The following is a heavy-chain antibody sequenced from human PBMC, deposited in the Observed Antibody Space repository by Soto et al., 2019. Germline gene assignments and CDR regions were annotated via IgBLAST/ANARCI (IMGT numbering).Heavy chain of an antibody. D-gene: IGHD6-13*01. J-gene: IGHJ6*02. CDR3: ARGRGGSSPYYYYYYGMDV. CDR1: GGSFSGYY. Sequence: SETLSLTCAVYGGSFSGYYWSWIRQPPGKGLEWIGEINHSGSTNYNPSLKSRVTISVDTSKNQFSLKLSSVTAADTAVYYRARGRGGSSPYYYYYYGMDVWGQGTTVTVSS. CDR2: INHSGST. V-gene: IGHV4-34*01.